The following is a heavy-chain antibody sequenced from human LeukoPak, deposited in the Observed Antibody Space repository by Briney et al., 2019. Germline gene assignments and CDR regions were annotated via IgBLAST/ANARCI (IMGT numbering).Heavy chain of an antibody. V-gene: IGHV3-23*01. Sequence: PGESLRLSCAASGFTFNSYAFNWVRQAPGNGLEWVSGISGDAGRTYYADSVRGRFTIYRDNSKNTLYLQMNSLGAEDTAVYYCVQDWAWGAFAYWGQGTLVTVSS. J-gene: IGHJ4*02. D-gene: IGHD7-27*01. CDR2: ISGDAGRT. CDR3: VQDWAWGAFAY. CDR1: GFTFNSYA.